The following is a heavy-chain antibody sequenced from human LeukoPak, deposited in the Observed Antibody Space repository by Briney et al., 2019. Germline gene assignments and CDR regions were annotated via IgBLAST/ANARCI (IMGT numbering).Heavy chain of an antibody. CDR1: GGSISSGGYY. Sequence: PSETLSLTCTVSGGSISSGGYYWSWIRQHPGKGLEWIGYIYYSGSTYYNPSLKSRATISVDTSKNQFSLKLSSVTAADTAVYYCAISNEGYWFDPWGQGTLVTVSS. J-gene: IGHJ5*02. D-gene: IGHD1-1*01. CDR3: AISNEGYWFDP. CDR2: IYYSGST. V-gene: IGHV4-31*03.